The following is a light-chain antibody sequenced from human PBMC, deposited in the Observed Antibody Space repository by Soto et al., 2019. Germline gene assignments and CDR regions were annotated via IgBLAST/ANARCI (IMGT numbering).Light chain of an antibody. CDR3: HQYDSWP. CDR2: GAS. V-gene: IGKV3-20*01. CDR1: QSFNSIY. J-gene: IGKJ1*01. Sequence: EIVLTQSPCTLSLSQGERATLSFGASQSFNSIYLAWYQQKPGQAPRLLIYGASSRATGIPDRFSGSGSGTDFTLTISRLEPENFAVYYCHQYDSWPFGQGGIVDIK.